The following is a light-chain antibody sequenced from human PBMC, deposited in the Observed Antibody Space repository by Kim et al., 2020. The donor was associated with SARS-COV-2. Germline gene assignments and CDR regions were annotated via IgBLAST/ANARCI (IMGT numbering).Light chain of an antibody. V-gene: IGLV2-11*03. CDR3: CSYASSYTLV. CDR1: TIDVGGYNY. Sequence: GQSLTISCTGTTIDVGGYNYVSWYQQHPGKAPKLMINDVSQRPSGVPDRFSGSKSGNTASLTISGLQAEDEADYYCCSYASSYTLVFGGGTKLTVL. J-gene: IGLJ2*01. CDR2: DVS.